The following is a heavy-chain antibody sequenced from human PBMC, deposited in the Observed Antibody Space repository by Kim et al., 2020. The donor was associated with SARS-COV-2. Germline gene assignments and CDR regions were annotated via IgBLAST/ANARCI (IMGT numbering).Heavy chain of an antibody. D-gene: IGHD3-22*01. CDR2: INTNTGNP. CDR3: ARTVLTWGPGYYYDSSGYYSNRVDP. J-gene: IGHJ5*02. V-gene: IGHV7-4-1*02. CDR1: GYTFTSYA. Sequence: ASVKVSCKASGYTFTSYAMNWVRQAPGQGLEWMGWINTNTGNPTYAQGFTGRFVFSLDTSVSTAYLQISSLKAEDTAVYYCARTVLTWGPGYYYDSSGYYSNRVDPWGQGTLVTVSS.